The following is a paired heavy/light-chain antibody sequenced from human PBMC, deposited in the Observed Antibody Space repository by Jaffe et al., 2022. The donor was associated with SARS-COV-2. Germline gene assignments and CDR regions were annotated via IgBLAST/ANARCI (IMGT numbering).Heavy chain of an antibody. J-gene: IGHJ6*02. Sequence: QVQLVESGGGVVQPGRSLRLSCAASGFTFSSYSMYWVRQAPGKGLEWVAIISYDGINKNYAASVKGRFTVSRDDSKNTLYLQMNSLRPEDTAVYYCARDAEVRVPYYYYAMDVWGQGTTVTVSS. V-gene: IGHV3-30-3*01. CDR3: ARDAEVRVPYYYYAMDV. CDR2: ISYDGINK. CDR1: GFTFSSYS. D-gene: IGHD1-1*01.
Light chain of an antibody. CDR3: SSYTTTSTLVV. CDR2: EVS. J-gene: IGLJ2*01. CDR1: SSDVGGYNY. Sequence: QSALTQPASVSGSPGQSITISCTGTSSDVGGYNYVSWYQQHPGKAPKLMIYEVSNRPSGVSNRFSGSKSDNTASLTISGLQAEDEADYYCSSYTTTSTLVVFGGGTKLTVL. V-gene: IGLV2-14*01.